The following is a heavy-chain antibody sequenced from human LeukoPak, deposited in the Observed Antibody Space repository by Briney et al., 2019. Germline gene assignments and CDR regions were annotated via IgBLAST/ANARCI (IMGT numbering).Heavy chain of an antibody. Sequence: ASVKVSCKASGYTFTNYAMNWVRQAPGQGLEWMGWISAYNGNTNYAQKLQGRVTMTTDTSTSTAYMELRSLRSDDTAVYYCARRSSGSYRAFDYWGQGTLVTVSS. V-gene: IGHV1-18*01. CDR1: GYTFTNYA. CDR2: ISAYNGNT. CDR3: ARRSSGSYRAFDY. J-gene: IGHJ4*02. D-gene: IGHD1-26*01.